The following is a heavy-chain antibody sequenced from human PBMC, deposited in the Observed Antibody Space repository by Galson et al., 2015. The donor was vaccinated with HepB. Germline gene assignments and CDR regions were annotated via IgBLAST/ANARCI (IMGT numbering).Heavy chain of an antibody. CDR3: ARDWVDSSGPPGD. CDR2: ISSSSSYI. CDR1: GFTFSSYS. J-gene: IGHJ4*02. Sequence: SLRLSCAASGFTFSSYSMNWVRQAPGKGLEWVSSISSSSSYIYYADSVKGRFTISRDNAKNSLYLQMNSLRAEDTAVYYCARDWVDSSGPPGDWGQGTLVTVSS. D-gene: IGHD3-22*01. V-gene: IGHV3-21*01.